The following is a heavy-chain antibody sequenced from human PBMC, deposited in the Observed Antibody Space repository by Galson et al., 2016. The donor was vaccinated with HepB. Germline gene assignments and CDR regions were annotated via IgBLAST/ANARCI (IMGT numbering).Heavy chain of an antibody. V-gene: IGHV4-4*02. CDR2: IYHSGTT. D-gene: IGHD1-26*01. J-gene: IGHJ5*02. CDR1: GFTFSSYW. Sequence: SLRLSCAASGFTFSSYWMNWVRQPPGKGLEWIGEIYHSGTTHYNPSLESRVTISVDKSKNQFSLKLNSVTAADTAVYYCARNSGGSYLGWFDPWGQGTLVTVSS. CDR3: ARNSGGSYLGWFDP.